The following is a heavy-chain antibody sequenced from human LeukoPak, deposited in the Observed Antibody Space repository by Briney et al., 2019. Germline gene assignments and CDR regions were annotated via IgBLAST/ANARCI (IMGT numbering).Heavy chain of an antibody. V-gene: IGHV4-59*08. Sequence: SETLSLTCTVSGGSISSYYWSWIRQPPGKGLEWIGSIYHSGSTYYNPSLKSRVTISVDTSKNQFSLKLSSVTAADTAVYYCASFGGSPFDYWGQGTLVTVSS. CDR3: ASFGGSPFDY. CDR1: GGSISSYY. D-gene: IGHD3-16*01. J-gene: IGHJ4*02. CDR2: IYHSGST.